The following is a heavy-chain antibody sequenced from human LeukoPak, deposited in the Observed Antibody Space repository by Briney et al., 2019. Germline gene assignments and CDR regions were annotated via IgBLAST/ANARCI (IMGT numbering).Heavy chain of an antibody. V-gene: IGHV3-15*01. J-gene: IGHJ4*02. CDR3: ATASSGLFY. Sequence: GGSLRLSCAASGLTFSNAWMSWVRQAPGEGLEWVGRIKRKTDGETTEYVAPVKGKFTISRDRSKNTLYLQMNNLKTEDTGVYYCATASSGLFYWGQGTLVTVSS. CDR2: IKRKTDGETT. D-gene: IGHD3-16*01. CDR1: GLTFSNAW.